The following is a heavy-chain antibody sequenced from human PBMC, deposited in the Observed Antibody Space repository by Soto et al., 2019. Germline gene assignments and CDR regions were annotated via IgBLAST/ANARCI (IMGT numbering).Heavy chain of an antibody. V-gene: IGHV1-18*01. CDR1: GYTFTNSC. CDR3: AREDYYDSSGYLPVRYYFGMDV. CDR2: IGAYNGHT. D-gene: IGHD3-22*01. J-gene: IGHJ6*02. Sequence: ASVNVSCKSSGYTFTNSCISWVRQAPGQGLEWMGWIGAYNGHTKYAQKLQGRVTMTTDTSTSTAYMELRSLKSDDTAVYYCAREDYYDSSGYLPVRYYFGMDVWGQGTTVTVSS.